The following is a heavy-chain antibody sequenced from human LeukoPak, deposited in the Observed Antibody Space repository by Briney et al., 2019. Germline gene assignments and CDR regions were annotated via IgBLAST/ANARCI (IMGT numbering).Heavy chain of an antibody. V-gene: IGHV3-15*01. CDR3: TVGYYDFWSGHYYMDV. CDR1: GFTFSNAW. Sequence: PGGSLRLSCAASGFTFSNAWMSWVRQAPGKGLEWVGRIKSKTGGGTTDYAAPVKGRFTISRDDSKNTLYLQMNSLKTEDTAVYYCTVGYYDFWSGHYYMDVWGKGTTVTVSS. J-gene: IGHJ6*03. CDR2: IKSKTGGGTT. D-gene: IGHD3-3*01.